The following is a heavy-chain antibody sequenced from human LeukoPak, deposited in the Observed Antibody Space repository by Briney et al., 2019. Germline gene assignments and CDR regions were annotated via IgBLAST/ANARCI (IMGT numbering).Heavy chain of an antibody. CDR2: ISGSGGST. D-gene: IGHD3-16*02. CDR3: AKGSYDYVWGSYRLDY. CDR1: GFTFSSYA. V-gene: IGHV3-23*01. J-gene: IGHJ4*02. Sequence: PGGSLRLSCAASGFTFSSYAMSWVRQAPGKGLEWVSAISGSGGSTYYADSVKGRFTISRDNSKNTLYLQMNSLRAEDTAVYYCAKGSYDYVWGSYRLDYWGQGTLVTVSS.